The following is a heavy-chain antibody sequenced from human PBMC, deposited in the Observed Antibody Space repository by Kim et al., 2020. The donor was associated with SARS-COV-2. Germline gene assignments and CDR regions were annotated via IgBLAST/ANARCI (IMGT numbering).Heavy chain of an antibody. CDR2: ST. CDR3: ARAYNWFDP. V-gene: IGHV4-61*02. Sequence: STTSTPSLKSRVTLSVDTSKNQFSLKLSSVTAADTAVYYCARAYNWFDPWGQGTLVTVSS. J-gene: IGHJ5*02.